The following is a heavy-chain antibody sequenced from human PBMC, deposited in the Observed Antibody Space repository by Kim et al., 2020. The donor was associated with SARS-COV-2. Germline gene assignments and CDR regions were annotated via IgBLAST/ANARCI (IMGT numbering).Heavy chain of an antibody. CDR3: DASDY. CDR2: ISDSGVRT. D-gene: IGHD2-2*01. CDR1: GFTFSRYA. J-gene: IGHJ4*02. V-gene: IGHV3-23*01. Sequence: GGSLRLSCAASGFTFSRYAMSWARQAPGKGLEWVSTISDSGVRTHYADSVKGRFTISRDNSKSTLFLQSNSLRAEDTAVSYCDASDYWGQGSLVTVSS.